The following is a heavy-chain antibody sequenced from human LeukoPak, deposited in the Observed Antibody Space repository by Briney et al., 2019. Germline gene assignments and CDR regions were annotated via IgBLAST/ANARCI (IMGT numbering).Heavy chain of an antibody. D-gene: IGHD2-2*01. CDR3: ARDPQYQLLSDYYYGMDV. CDR1: GYTFTSYY. Sequence: GASVKVSCKASGYTFTSYYMHWVRQAPGQGLEWMGIINPSGGSTSYAQKFQGRVTTTRDTSTSTVYMELSSLRSEDTAVYYCARDPQYQLLSDYYYGMDVWGQGTTVTVSS. J-gene: IGHJ6*02. V-gene: IGHV1-46*01. CDR2: INPSGGST.